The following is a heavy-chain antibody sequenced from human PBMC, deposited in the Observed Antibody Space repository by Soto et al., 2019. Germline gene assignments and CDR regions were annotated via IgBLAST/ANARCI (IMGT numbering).Heavy chain of an antibody. V-gene: IGHV4-31*03. Sequence: PSETLSLTCTVSDGTIASGGYYWNWIRQHPGKGLEWIGYIYYTGSTGYNPSLKSRVTISIDTSKSQFSLKLSSVTAADTAVYYCARDLWGYCGTNCYPLDVWGQGTTVTVSS. CDR1: DGTIASGGYY. CDR3: ARDLWGYCGTNCYPLDV. J-gene: IGHJ6*02. CDR2: IYYTGST. D-gene: IGHD2-21*02.